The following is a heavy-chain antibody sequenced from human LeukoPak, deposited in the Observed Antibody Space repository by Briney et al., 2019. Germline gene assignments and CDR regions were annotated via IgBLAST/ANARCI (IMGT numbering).Heavy chain of an antibody. CDR3: ARVWSSGYYSDAFDI. J-gene: IGHJ3*02. CDR2: ISYDGSNK. CDR1: GFTFSSYA. Sequence: HPGGSLRLSCAASGFTFSSYAMHWVRQAPGKGLEWVAVISYDGSNKYYADSVKGRFTISRDNAKNSLYLQMNSLRAEDTAVYYCARVWSSGYYSDAFDIWGQGTMVTVSS. D-gene: IGHD3-22*01. V-gene: IGHV3-30*04.